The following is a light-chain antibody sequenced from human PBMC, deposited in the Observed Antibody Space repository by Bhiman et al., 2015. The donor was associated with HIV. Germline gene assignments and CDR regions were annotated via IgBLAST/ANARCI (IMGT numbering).Light chain of an antibody. V-gene: IGLV3-1*01. CDR3: QAWDSRTLFL. CDR1: KLGDKY. CDR2: NDN. Sequence: SYELTQPPSVSVSPGQTATITCSGDKLGDKYVCWYQQKPGQSPVLVIFNDNLRPSGIPDRFSGSNSGNTATLTISGTQTMDEADYYCQAWDSRTLFLFGPGTKVTVL. J-gene: IGLJ1*01.